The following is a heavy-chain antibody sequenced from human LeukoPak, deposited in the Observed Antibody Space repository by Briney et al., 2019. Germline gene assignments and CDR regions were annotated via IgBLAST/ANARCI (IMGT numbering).Heavy chain of an antibody. V-gene: IGHV3-23*01. CDR2: ISGSGGST. CDR1: GFTFSSYA. J-gene: IGHJ4*02. Sequence: GGSLRLSCAASGFTFSSYAMSWVRQAPGKGLEWVSAISGSGGSTYFAGSVKGRFTISRANSKNTLYLQMNSLRAEDTAVYYCAKAALRGVIVNPFDFWGQGTLVTVSS. CDR3: AKAALRGVIVNPFDF. D-gene: IGHD3-16*02.